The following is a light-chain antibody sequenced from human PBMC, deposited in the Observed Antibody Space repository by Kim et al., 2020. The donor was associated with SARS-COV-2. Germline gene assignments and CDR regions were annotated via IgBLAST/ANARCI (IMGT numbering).Light chain of an antibody. Sequence: DIRMVQSPSSLSASVGDRVSLTCRASQSISTFLNWYQQTPGKAPKVLIHAASKLQSGVPTRFSGSGSGTDFNLTITSLQPEDFATYYCHQSYSSPQTFGQGTKVDIK. V-gene: IGKV1-39*01. CDR1: QSISTF. CDR3: HQSYSSPQT. CDR2: AAS. J-gene: IGKJ1*01.